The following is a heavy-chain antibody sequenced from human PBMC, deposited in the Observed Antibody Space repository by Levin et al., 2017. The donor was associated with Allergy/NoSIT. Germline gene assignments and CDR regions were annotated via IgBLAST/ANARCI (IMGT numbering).Heavy chain of an antibody. D-gene: IGHD6-19*01. CDR2: INRDGSGR. J-gene: IGHJ4*02. CDR1: RLPFSSYW. V-gene: IGHV3-7*01. CDR3: ATKAGAGDDY. Sequence: GGSLRLSCAASRLPFSSYWMYWVRQAPGKGLEWVANINRDGSGRYYVDSVRGRFTISRGNSKNSLYLQMDSLRGEDTGVYFCATKAGAGDDYWGQGTLVTVSS.